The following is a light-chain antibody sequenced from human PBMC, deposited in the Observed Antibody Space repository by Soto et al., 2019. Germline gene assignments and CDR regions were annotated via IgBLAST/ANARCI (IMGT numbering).Light chain of an antibody. J-gene: IGKJ4*01. CDR2: DAS. V-gene: IGKV3D-20*02. CDR1: QSVSSSY. Sequence: EKVMTQSPATLSVSPGERATLSCRASQSVSSSYLAWYQQKPGQAPRLLIYDASNRATGIPARFSGSGSRTDFTLTISSLEPEDFAVYYCQQRSNWPLTFGGGTKVDIK. CDR3: QQRSNWPLT.